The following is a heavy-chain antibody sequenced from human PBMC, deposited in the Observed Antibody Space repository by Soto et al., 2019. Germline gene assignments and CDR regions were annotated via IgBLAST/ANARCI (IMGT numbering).Heavy chain of an antibody. D-gene: IGHD6-13*01. Sequence: QVQLVQSGAEVKKPGSSVKVSCKASGGTFSSYAISWVRQAPGQGLEWMGGIIPIFGTANYAQKFQGRVTITADESTSTAYMELSSLRAEDTAVYYCARERSAIAAADAGGFDYWGQGTLVTVSS. V-gene: IGHV1-69*12. CDR2: IIPIFGTA. CDR1: GGTFSSYA. CDR3: ARERSAIAAADAGGFDY. J-gene: IGHJ4*02.